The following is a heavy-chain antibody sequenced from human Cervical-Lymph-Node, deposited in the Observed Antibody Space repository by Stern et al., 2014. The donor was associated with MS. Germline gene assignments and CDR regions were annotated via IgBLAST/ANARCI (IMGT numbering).Heavy chain of an antibody. Sequence: EVHLVESGGGLKQPGESLRLSCAGSGFTFSNYGMGWVRQAPGKGLEWVSAIFLNGGNTFYVDSVKGRFTISRDNSEKTLYLQMNSLRAEDTALYYCVRDIRVITYWGQGVLVTVSS. CDR1: GFTFSNYG. D-gene: IGHD2-21*01. V-gene: IGHV3-23*04. J-gene: IGHJ4*02. CDR3: VRDIRVITY. CDR2: IFLNGGNT.